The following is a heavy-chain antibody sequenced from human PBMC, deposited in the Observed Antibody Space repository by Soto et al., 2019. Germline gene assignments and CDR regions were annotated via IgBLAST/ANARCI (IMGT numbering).Heavy chain of an antibody. CDR2: IYYGWST. J-gene: IGHJ4*02. Sequence: SETLSLTCTVSGGSISDYYWSWIRQPPGKGLEWIGYIYYGWSTNYNPSLKSRVTISVDTSKNQFSLKLISVTAADKAVYYCARDREYYDSIGLYFDYWGQGTLVTVSS. D-gene: IGHD3-22*01. V-gene: IGHV4-59*01. CDR3: ARDREYYDSIGLYFDY. CDR1: GGSISDYY.